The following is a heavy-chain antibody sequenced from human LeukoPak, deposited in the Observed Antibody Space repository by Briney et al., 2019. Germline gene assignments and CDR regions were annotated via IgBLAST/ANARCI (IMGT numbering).Heavy chain of an antibody. Sequence: ASVKVSCKASGNTFTSYAMNWVRQAPGQGLEWMGWITGYNGNTNYAQKLQGRITMTTDTSTTTAYMELRSLRSDDTAVYYCARVEGIPEVGTHYWGQGTLVTVSS. J-gene: IGHJ4*02. CDR3: ARVEGIPEVGTHY. CDR2: ITGYNGNT. D-gene: IGHD6-13*01. V-gene: IGHV1-18*01. CDR1: GNTFTSYA.